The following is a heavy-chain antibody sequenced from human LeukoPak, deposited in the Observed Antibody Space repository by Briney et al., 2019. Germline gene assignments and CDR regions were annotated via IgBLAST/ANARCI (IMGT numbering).Heavy chain of an antibody. CDR1: GGSISSHY. D-gene: IGHD5-24*01. CDR2: TYYTGST. J-gene: IGHJ4*02. Sequence: SETLSLTCTVSGGSISSHYWSWIRQPPGKGLEWIGYTYYTGSTYYNPSLKSRVTISVDTSKNQFSLKLTSVTAADTAVYYCVSGYIQYSFDYWGQGTLVTVSS. CDR3: VSGYIQYSFDY. V-gene: IGHV4-59*11.